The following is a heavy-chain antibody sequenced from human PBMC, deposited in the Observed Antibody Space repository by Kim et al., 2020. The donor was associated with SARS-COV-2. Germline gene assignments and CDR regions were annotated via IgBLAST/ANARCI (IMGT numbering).Heavy chain of an antibody. D-gene: IGHD3-9*01. V-gene: IGHV1-18*01. J-gene: IGHJ3*02. CDR1: GYTFTSYG. CDR3: ARDEDILTGFERIDAFDI. CDR2: ISAYNGNT. Sequence: ASVKVSCKASGYTFTSYGISWVRQAPGQGLEWMGWISAYNGNTNYAQKLQGRVTMTTDTSTSTAYMELRSLRSDDTAVYYCARDEDILTGFERIDAFDIWGQGTMVTVSS.